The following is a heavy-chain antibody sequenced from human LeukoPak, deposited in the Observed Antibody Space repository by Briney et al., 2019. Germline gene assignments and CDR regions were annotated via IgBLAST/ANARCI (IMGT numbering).Heavy chain of an antibody. D-gene: IGHD3-22*01. CDR3: ARDRGRRYYDSSGYQPFDY. V-gene: IGHV1-69*04. CDR1: GGTFSSYT. Sequence: SVKVSCKASGGTFSSYTISWVRQAPGQGLEWMGRIIPILGIANYAQKFQGRVTITAGKSTSTAYMELSSLRSEDTAVYYCARDRGRRYYDSSGYQPFDYWGQGTLVTVSS. J-gene: IGHJ4*02. CDR2: IIPILGIA.